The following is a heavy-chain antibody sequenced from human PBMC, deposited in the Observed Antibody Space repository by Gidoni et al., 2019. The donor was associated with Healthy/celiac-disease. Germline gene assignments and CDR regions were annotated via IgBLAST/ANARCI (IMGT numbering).Heavy chain of an antibody. V-gene: IGHV4-38-2*01. Sequence: QVPLQESGPGLVTPSETLSLTCAVSGYSISSGYYWGWIRQPPGKGLAWIGSIYHSGSTYYNPSLKSRVTISVDTSKNQFSLKLSSVTAADTAVYYCARLPLTYYYDSSSSGGDYWGQGTLVTVSS. D-gene: IGHD3-22*01. J-gene: IGHJ4*02. CDR3: ARLPLTYYYDSSSSGGDY. CDR2: IYHSGST. CDR1: GYSISSGYY.